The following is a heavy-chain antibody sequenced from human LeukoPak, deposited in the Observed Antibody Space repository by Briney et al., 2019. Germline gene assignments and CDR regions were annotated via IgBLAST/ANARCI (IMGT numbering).Heavy chain of an antibody. J-gene: IGHJ4*02. Sequence: GGSLRLSCAASGFTFNEFWMHWVRQVPGKGLMWVSRIHKDGLHTWYADSMKGRFTISRDNAENPVYLHLNSLRVEDTAVYYCARESEAAGTYYLDHWGQGNLVTVSS. CDR1: GFTFNEFW. D-gene: IGHD6-25*01. V-gene: IGHV3-74*01. CDR2: IHKDGLHT. CDR3: ARESEAAGTYYLDH.